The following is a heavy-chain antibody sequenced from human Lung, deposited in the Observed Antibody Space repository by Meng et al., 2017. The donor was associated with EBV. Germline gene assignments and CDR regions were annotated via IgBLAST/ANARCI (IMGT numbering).Heavy chain of an antibody. D-gene: IGHD2-15*01. J-gene: IGHJ4*02. CDR3: ARGAGVEVY. CDR1: GYTFTSHS. CDR2: INTYNGDP. Sequence: VQLVQSESELKKPVASVKVSCKASGYTFTSHSMNWVRQAPGQGLEWMGWINTYNGDPTYAPGFTGRFVFSVDASVGTAYLQISGLKADDTAVYYCARGAGVEVYWGQGTLVTVSS. V-gene: IGHV7-4-1*02.